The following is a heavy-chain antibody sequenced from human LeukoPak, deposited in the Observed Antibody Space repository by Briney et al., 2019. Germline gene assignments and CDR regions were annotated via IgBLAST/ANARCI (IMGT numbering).Heavy chain of an antibody. V-gene: IGHV3-23*01. CDR2: ISGSGGST. CDR3: AKDLVPIVPTGAFDH. J-gene: IGHJ4*02. Sequence: GSLRLSCAASGFTFSSYGMSWVRQAPGKGLEWVSAISGSGGSTYYADSVKGRFTISSDNSKNTLYLQMNSLRAEDTAVYYCAKDLVPIVPTGAFDHWGQGTLVTVSS. CDR1: GFTFSSYG. D-gene: IGHD5-12*01.